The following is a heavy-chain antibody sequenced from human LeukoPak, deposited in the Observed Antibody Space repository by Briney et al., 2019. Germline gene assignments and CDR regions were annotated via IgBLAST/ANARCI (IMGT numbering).Heavy chain of an antibody. D-gene: IGHD7-27*01. J-gene: IGHJ4*02. CDR3: ARDITRTPGTGDNY. V-gene: IGHV3-30*03. CDR2: ISYDGSNK. Sequence: PGGSLRLSCAASGFTFSSYSMNWVRQAPGKGLEWVAVISYDGSNKYYADSVKGRFTISRDNSKNTLYLQMNSLRAEDTAVYYCARDITRTPGTGDNYWGQGTLVTVSS. CDR1: GFTFSSYS.